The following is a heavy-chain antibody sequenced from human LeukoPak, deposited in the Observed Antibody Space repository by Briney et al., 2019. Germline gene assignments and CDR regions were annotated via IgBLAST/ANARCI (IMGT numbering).Heavy chain of an antibody. CDR3: ARDKGTTPGDY. CDR1: GGTFSSYT. CDR2: IIPILGIA. D-gene: IGHD1-1*01. J-gene: IGHJ4*02. V-gene: IGHV1-69*04. Sequence: SVKVSCKASGGTFSSYTISWVRQTPGQGLEWMGRIIPILGIANYAQKFQGRVTITADKSTSTAYMELSSLRSEDTAVYYCARDKGTTPGDYWGQGTLVTVSS.